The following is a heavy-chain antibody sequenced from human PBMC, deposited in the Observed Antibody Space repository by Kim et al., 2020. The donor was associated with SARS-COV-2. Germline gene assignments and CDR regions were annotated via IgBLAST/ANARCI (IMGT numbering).Heavy chain of an antibody. D-gene: IGHD6-13*01. CDR2: T. Sequence: TYYPGSVKGRFTISREKAKNSLYLQMNSLRAGDTAVYYCARVSSRGYFDLWGRGTLVTVSS. V-gene: IGHV3-13*01. CDR3: ARVSSRGYFDL. J-gene: IGHJ2*01.